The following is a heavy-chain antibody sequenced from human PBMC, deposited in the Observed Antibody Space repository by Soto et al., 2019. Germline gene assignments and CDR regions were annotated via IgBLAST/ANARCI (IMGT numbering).Heavy chain of an antibody. V-gene: IGHV3-15*01. Sequence: EVQLVESGGGLVKPGGSLRLSCAASGFTFSNAWMSWVRQAPGKGPEWVGRTKSKTDGGTTVYAAPVKGRFTISRDDSKTTLYLQMNSLQTEDTAVYYCTTEERYGDYLKYYYGMDAWGQGTTVTVSS. CDR3: TTEERYGDYLKYYYGMDA. CDR1: GFTFSNAW. D-gene: IGHD4-17*01. CDR2: TKSKTDGGTT. J-gene: IGHJ6*02.